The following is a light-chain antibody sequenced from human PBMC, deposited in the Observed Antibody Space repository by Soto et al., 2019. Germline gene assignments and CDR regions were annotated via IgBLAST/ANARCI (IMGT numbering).Light chain of an antibody. CDR1: QSISSW. CDR3: QQYNSYSSWT. J-gene: IGKJ1*01. Sequence: DIQMTQSPSTLSASVGDRVTITCRASQSISSWLAWYQQKPGKAPKLLIYKASSLESGVPSRFSGSGSGTEFTLTISSLQSDYFATYYCQQYNSYSSWTFGQGTKVEIK. V-gene: IGKV1-5*03. CDR2: KAS.